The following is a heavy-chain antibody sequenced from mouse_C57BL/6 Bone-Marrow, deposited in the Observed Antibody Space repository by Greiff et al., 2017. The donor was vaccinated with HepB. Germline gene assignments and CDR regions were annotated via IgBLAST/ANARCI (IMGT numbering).Heavy chain of an antibody. V-gene: IGHV3-6*01. J-gene: IGHJ2*01. CDR1: GYSITSGYY. CDR3: ARGLRGGFDY. D-gene: IGHD1-1*01. CDR2: ISYDGSN. Sequence: DVQLQESGPGLVKPSQSLSLTCSVTGYSITSGYYWNWIRQFPGNKLEWMGYISYDGSNNYNPSLKNRISITRDTSKNQFFLKLNSLTTEDTATYYCARGLRGGFDYWGQGTTLTVSS.